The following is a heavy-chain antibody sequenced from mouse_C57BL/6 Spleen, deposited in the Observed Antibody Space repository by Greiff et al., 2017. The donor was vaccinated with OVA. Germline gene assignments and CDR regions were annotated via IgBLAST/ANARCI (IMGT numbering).Heavy chain of an antibody. D-gene: IGHD3-2*02. CDR1: GFTFSSYA. CDR2: ISDGGSYT. CDR3: ARDSGRGWFAY. J-gene: IGHJ3*01. Sequence: EVKVVESGGGLVKPGGSLKLSCAASGFTFSSYAMSWVRQTPEKRLEWVATISDGGSYTYYPDNVKGRFTLSRDNAKNNLYLQMSHLKSEDTAMYYCARDSGRGWFAYWGQGTLVTVSA. V-gene: IGHV5-4*01.